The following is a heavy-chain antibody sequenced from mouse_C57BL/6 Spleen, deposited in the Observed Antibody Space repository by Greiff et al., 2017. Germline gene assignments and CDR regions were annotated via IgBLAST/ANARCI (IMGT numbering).Heavy chain of an antibody. CDR2: ILPVSGST. D-gene: IGHD1-1*02. V-gene: IGHV1-9*01. Sequence: VKVVESGAELMKPGASVKLSCKATGYTFTGYWIEWVKQRPGHGLEWIGEILPVSGSTNYNEKFKGKATFTADTSSNTAYMQLSSLTTEDSAIYYCARKVGQPGYYFDYWGQGTTLTVSS. CDR1: GYTFTGYW. CDR3: ARKVGQPGYYFDY. J-gene: IGHJ2*01.